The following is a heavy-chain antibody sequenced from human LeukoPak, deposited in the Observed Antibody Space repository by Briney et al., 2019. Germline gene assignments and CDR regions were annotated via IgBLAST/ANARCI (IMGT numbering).Heavy chain of an antibody. V-gene: IGHV3-20*03. CDR2: INWNGGST. CDR3: VRDRGCGDWLDY. CDR1: GFTFDDYG. Sequence: GGSLRLSFAASGFTFDDYGMSWVRQAPGKGLEWVSGINWNGGSTGYADSVKGRFTISRDNAKNSLYLQMNSLRAEDTAVYFCVRDRGCGDWLDYWGQGTLVTVSS. J-gene: IGHJ4*02. D-gene: IGHD2-21*02.